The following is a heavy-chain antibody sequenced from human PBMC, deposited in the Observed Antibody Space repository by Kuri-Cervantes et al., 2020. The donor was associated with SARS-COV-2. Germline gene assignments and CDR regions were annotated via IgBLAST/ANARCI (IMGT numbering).Heavy chain of an antibody. CDR3: ARDPRGRLQHNPYWYFDL. V-gene: IGHV4-61*01. D-gene: IGHD5-24*01. CDR1: GGSISSSSYY. CDR2: IYYSGST. J-gene: IGHJ2*01. Sequence: GSLRLSCTVSGGSISSSSYYWSWIRQPPGKGLEWIGYIYYSGSTNYNPSLKSRVTISVDTSKNQFSLKLSSVTAADTAVYYCARDPRGRLQHNPYWYFDLWGRGTLVTVSS.